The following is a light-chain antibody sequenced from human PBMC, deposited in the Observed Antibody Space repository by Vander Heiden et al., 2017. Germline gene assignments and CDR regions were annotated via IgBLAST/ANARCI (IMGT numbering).Light chain of an antibody. Sequence: EIEMTQSPATLSVSPGERATLSCRASQSVSSNLAWYQQKPGQAPRLLIYGASTRATGIPARFSGSGSGTEFTLTISSLQSEDFAVYYCQQYNNWPPRTFGQGTKLXIK. CDR2: GAS. J-gene: IGKJ2*01. V-gene: IGKV3-15*01. CDR3: QQYNNWPPRT. CDR1: QSVSSN.